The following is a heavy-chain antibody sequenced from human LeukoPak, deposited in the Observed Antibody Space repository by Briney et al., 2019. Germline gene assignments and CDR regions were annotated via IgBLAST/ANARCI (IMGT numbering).Heavy chain of an antibody. Sequence: GGSLRLSCAASGFTFSSYSMNWVRQAPGKGLEWVSYISSSSSTIYYVDSVKGRFTISRDNSKNTLYLQMNSLRAEDTAVYYCAKDQEDIVVVPAAIGYWGQGTLVTVSS. V-gene: IGHV3-48*01. D-gene: IGHD2-2*02. J-gene: IGHJ4*02. CDR2: ISSSSSTI. CDR1: GFTFSSYS. CDR3: AKDQEDIVVVPAAIGY.